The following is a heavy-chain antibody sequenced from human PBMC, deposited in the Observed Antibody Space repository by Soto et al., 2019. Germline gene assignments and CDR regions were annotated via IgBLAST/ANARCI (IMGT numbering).Heavy chain of an antibody. CDR2: IIPILGIA. CDR3: ISGFIRRGDY. Sequence: QVQLVQSGAEVKKPGSSVKVSCKASGGTFSSYTISWVRQAPGQGLEWMGRIIPILGIANYAQKFQGRVTITADKSTGTAYMELSSLRSEDTAVYYCISGFIRRGDYWGQGTLVTVSS. D-gene: IGHD3-22*01. V-gene: IGHV1-69*02. J-gene: IGHJ4*02. CDR1: GGTFSSYT.